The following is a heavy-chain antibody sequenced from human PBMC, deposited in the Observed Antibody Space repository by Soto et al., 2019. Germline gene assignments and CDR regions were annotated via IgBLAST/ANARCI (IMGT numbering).Heavy chain of an antibody. CDR3: ARSLTGYYDILTGYYKWWFDP. CDR1: GYTFTSYG. Sequence: QVQLVQSGAEVKKPGASVKVSCKASGYTFTSYGISWVRQAPGQGLEWMGWISAYNGNTNYAQKLQGRVTMTTDTSTSTAYMELRSLRSDDTAVYYCARSLTGYYDILTGYYKWWFDPWGQGTLVTVSS. CDR2: ISAYNGNT. D-gene: IGHD3-9*01. J-gene: IGHJ5*02. V-gene: IGHV1-18*01.